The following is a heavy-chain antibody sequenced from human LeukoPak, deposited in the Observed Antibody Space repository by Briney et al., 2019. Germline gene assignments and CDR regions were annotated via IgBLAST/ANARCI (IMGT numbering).Heavy chain of an antibody. D-gene: IGHD2-2*01. CDR1: GFTFSSYS. Sequence: GGSLRLSCAASGFTFSSYSMNWVRQAPGKGLEWVTSISSSSSYIYYADSVKGRFTISRDNAKNSLYLQMNSLRAEDTAVYYCASDLETYCSSTSCRTFDYWGQGTLVTVSS. CDR3: ASDLETYCSSTSCRTFDY. V-gene: IGHV3-21*01. CDR2: ISSSSSYI. J-gene: IGHJ4*02.